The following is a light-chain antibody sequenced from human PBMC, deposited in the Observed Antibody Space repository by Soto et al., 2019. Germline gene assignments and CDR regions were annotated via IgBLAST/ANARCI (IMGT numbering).Light chain of an antibody. CDR1: ESVSSSN. V-gene: IGKV3-20*01. J-gene: IGKJ4*01. CDR3: LNSGDSAHT. Sequence: IVLTQSPGTLSLSPGERATLSCRASESVSSSNLAWLQQRPGQAPRLLISGASSRATGISDRFPGRGSGPAFLLTIIRPKHVDFAAYWCLNSGDSAHTSGGGTKVE. CDR2: GAS.